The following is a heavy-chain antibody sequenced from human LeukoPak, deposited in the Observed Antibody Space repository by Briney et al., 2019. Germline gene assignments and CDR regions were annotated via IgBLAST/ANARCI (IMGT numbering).Heavy chain of an antibody. D-gene: IGHD1-14*01. J-gene: IGHJ6*03. CDR1: GFTVSDNY. CDR2: ISTDGRT. V-gene: IGHV3-53*01. Sequence: GGSLRLSCAASGFTVSDNYMIWVRQTPGKGLEWVSLISTDGRTYHADSLKGRFTISRDNSKNTLYLQMNSLRAEDTAVYYCARVGPWVNPDYYYYYMDVWGKGTTVTVSS. CDR3: ARVGPWVNPDYYYYYMDV.